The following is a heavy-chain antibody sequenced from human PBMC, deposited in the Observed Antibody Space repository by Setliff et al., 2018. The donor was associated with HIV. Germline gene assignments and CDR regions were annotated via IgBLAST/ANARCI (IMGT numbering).Heavy chain of an antibody. J-gene: IGHJ3*02. CDR3: ARDRYHYGSGSYYQSGSDAFDI. D-gene: IGHD3-10*01. V-gene: IGHV7-4-1*02. Sequence: GASVKVSCKASGYTFTSYDINWVRQATGQGLEWMGWMNTNTGNPTYAQGFTGRFVFSLDTSVSTAYLQISSLKAEDTAVYYCARDRYHYGSGSYYQSGSDAFDIWGQGTMVTVSS. CDR1: GYTFTSYD. CDR2: MNTNTGNP.